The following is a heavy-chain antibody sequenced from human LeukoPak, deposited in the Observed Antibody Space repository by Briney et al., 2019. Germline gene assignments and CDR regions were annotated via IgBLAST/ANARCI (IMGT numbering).Heavy chain of an antibody. J-gene: IGHJ4*02. Sequence: GGSLRLSCAASGFTFSSSWMTWVRQAPGKGLEWVASIREDGSQKSAVDSVRGRFTIARDNAKNSVYLQMDSLRAEDTAVYYCARGPTNGQAFDHWGQGTLVSVSS. D-gene: IGHD2-8*01. V-gene: IGHV3-7*01. CDR1: GFTFSSSW. CDR3: ARGPTNGQAFDH. CDR2: IREDGSQK.